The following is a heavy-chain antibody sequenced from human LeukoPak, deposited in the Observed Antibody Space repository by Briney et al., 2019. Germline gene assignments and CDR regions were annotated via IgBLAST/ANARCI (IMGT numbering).Heavy chain of an antibody. CDR3: ASGLWDYDSSGYSGYFDY. CDR1: GGSISSYY. V-gene: IGHV4-59*01. Sequence: SETLSLTCTVSGGSISSYYWSWIRQPPGKGLEWIGYIYYSGSTNYNPSLKSRVTILVDTSKNQFSLKLSSVTAADTAVYYCASGLWDYDSSGYSGYFDYWGQGTLVTVSS. CDR2: IYYSGST. D-gene: IGHD3-22*01. J-gene: IGHJ4*02.